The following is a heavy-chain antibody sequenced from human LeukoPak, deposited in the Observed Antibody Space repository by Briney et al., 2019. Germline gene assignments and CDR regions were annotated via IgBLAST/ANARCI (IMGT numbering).Heavy chain of an antibody. D-gene: IGHD3-22*01. CDR1: GFTFSSYS. Sequence: PGGSLRLSCAASGFTFSSYSMNWVRQAPGKGLEWVSSISSSSSYIYYADSVKGRFTISRDNAKNSLYLQMNSLRAEDTALYYCAKDSSGYYPPAFYDFRAFDIWGQGTMVTVSS. J-gene: IGHJ3*02. CDR3: AKDSSGYYPPAFYDFRAFDI. CDR2: ISSSSSYI. V-gene: IGHV3-21*04.